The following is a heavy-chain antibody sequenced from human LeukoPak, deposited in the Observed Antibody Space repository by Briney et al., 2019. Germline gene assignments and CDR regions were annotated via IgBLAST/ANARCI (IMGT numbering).Heavy chain of an antibody. CDR1: GYTFTSYG. Sequence: ASVKASCKASGYTFTSYGISWVRQAPGQGLEWMGWISAYNGNTNYAQKLQGRVTMTTDTSTSTAYMELRSLRSDDTAVYYCATSPARITIFGVVIGNWFDPWGQGTLVTVSS. J-gene: IGHJ5*02. V-gene: IGHV1-18*01. D-gene: IGHD3-3*01. CDR2: ISAYNGNT. CDR3: ATSPARITIFGVVIGNWFDP.